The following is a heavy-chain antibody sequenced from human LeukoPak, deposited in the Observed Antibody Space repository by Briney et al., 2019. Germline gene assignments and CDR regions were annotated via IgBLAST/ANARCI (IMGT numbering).Heavy chain of an antibody. J-gene: IGHJ3*02. D-gene: IGHD5-24*01. Sequence: PGGSLRLSCIASGFTFSSYAMNWVRQVPGKGLEWVSTISGSGDKTFFADSVKGRFTISRDNSKNTLDLQMSSLRVEDTAVYYCARRGGADGWGAFDNWGQGTVVTVSS. CDR2: ISGSGDKT. CDR3: ARRGGADGWGAFDN. CDR1: GFTFSSYA. V-gene: IGHV3-23*01.